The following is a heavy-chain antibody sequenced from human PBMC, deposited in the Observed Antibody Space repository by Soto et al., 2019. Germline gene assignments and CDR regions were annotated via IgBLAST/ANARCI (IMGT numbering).Heavy chain of an antibody. V-gene: IGHV3-23*01. CDR2: ISGSGGST. Sequence: EVQLLESGGGLVQPGGSLRLSCAASGFTFSSYAMSWVRQAPGKGLEWVSAISGSGGSTYYADSVKGRFTISRDNSKNTRYLQMNSLRAEDTAVYYCAKGQSDLPWYFDLWGRGTLVTVSS. CDR3: AKGQSDLPWYFDL. J-gene: IGHJ2*01. CDR1: GFTFSSYA.